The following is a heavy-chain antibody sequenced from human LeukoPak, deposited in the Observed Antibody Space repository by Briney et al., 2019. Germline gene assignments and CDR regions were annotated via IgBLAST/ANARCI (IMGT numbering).Heavy chain of an antibody. J-gene: IGHJ3*02. Sequence: SETLSLTCTVSGGSISSSNYYWGWIRQPPGKGLEWIGSIYYSGSTYYSPSLKSRVTISVDTSKNQFSLKLSSVTAADTAVYYCARYTAMVNDAFDIWGQGTMVTVSS. D-gene: IGHD5-18*01. CDR1: GGSISSSNYY. CDR2: IYYSGST. V-gene: IGHV4-39*01. CDR3: ARYTAMVNDAFDI.